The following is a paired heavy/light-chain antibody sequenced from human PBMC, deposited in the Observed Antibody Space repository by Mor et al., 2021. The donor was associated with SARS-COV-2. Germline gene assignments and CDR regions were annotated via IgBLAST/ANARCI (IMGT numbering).Light chain of an antibody. CDR3: AAWDDSLNGVV. Sequence: QSVLTQPPSASGTPGQRVIISCSGSSSNIGSNTVNWYQQLPGTAPKVLIYSNNQRPSGVPDRFSGSKSGTSASLAIRGLQSEDEADYYCAAWDDSLNGVVFGGGTKLTVL. V-gene: IGLV1-44*01. CDR1: SSNIGSNT. J-gene: IGLJ2*01. CDR2: SNN.
Heavy chain of an antibody. CDR1: GDSISSSGYY. D-gene: IGHD6-19*01. V-gene: IGHV4-39*01. CDR3: ARHGAVAGTLGRLDY. CDR2: VYYSGTT. Sequence: QLQLQESGPGLVKPSETLSLSCTVSGDSISSSGYYWGWIRQPPGKGLEWIGSVYYSGTTYYNPSLKSRVTISVDTSKNQFSLKLSSVTAADTAVYYCARHGAVAGTLGRLDYWGQGTLVTVSS. J-gene: IGHJ4*02.